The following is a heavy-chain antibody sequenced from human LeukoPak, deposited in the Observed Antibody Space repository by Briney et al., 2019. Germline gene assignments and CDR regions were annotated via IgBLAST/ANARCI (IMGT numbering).Heavy chain of an antibody. D-gene: IGHD3-10*01. CDR1: GYTFTGYY. CDR3: ARDGSGIDTEYYFDY. V-gene: IGHV1-2*06. CDR2: IIPNSGGT. J-gene: IGHJ4*02. Sequence: GASVKVSCKASGYTFTGYYIHWVRQAPGQGLEWMGRIIPNSGGTNYAQKFQGRVTMTRDTSISTAYMELSRLRSEDTAVYYCARDGSGIDTEYYFDYWGQGTLVTVSS.